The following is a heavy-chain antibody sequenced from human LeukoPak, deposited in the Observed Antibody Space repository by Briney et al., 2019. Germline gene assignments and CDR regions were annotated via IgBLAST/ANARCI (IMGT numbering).Heavy chain of an antibody. CDR1: GFTFSSYA. Sequence: GGSLRLSCAASGFTFSSYAMSWVRQAPGKGLEWVSAISGSGGSTYYADSVKGRFTISRDNSKNTLYLQMNSLRAEDTAVYYCASNRYSYGFEYYYYGMDVWGQGTTVTVSS. D-gene: IGHD5-18*01. V-gene: IGHV3-23*01. J-gene: IGHJ6*02. CDR2: ISGSGGST. CDR3: ASNRYSYGFEYYYYGMDV.